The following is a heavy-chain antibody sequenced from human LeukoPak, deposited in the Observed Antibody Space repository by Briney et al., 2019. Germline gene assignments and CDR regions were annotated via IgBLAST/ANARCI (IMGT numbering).Heavy chain of an antibody. CDR1: GFTFSSYA. D-gene: IGHD3-22*01. V-gene: IGHV3-23*01. Sequence: PGGSLRLSCAASGFTFSSYAMSWVRQAPGKGLEWVSAISGSGGSTYYADSVKGRFTISRDNSKSTLYLQMNSLRAEDTAVYYCAKGSRSGYYLDDAFDIWGQGTMVTVSS. J-gene: IGHJ3*02. CDR2: ISGSGGST. CDR3: AKGSRSGYYLDDAFDI.